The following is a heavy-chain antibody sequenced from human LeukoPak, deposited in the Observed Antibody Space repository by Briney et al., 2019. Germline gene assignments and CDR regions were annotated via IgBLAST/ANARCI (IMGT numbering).Heavy chain of an antibody. CDR2: IYHSGST. V-gene: IGHV4-4*02. J-gene: IGHJ3*02. CDR3: ARVITGLFDAFDI. D-gene: IGHD1-14*01. Sequence: SGTLSLTCAVSGGSISSSNWWTWVRPPPGKGLEWIGEIYHSGSTNYNPSLKSRVTISVDTSKNQFSLKLSSVTAADTAVYYCARVITGLFDAFDIWGQGTMVTVSS. CDR1: GGSISSSNW.